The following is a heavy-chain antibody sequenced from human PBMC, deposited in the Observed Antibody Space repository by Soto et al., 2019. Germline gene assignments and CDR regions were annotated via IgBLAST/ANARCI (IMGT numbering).Heavy chain of an antibody. CDR3: ARYYYGSGRPLSLITDYYYMDV. V-gene: IGHV1-69*02. CDR2: IIPILGIA. Sequence: ASVKVSCKASGGTFSSYTISWVRQAPGQGLEWMGRIIPILGIANYAQKFQGRVTITADKSTSTAYMELSSLRSEDTAVYYCARYYYGSGRPLSLITDYYYMDVWGKGTTVTV. CDR1: GGTFSSYT. J-gene: IGHJ6*03. D-gene: IGHD3-10*01.